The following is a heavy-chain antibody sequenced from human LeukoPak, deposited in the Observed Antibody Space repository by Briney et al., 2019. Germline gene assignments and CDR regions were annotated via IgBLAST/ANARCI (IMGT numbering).Heavy chain of an antibody. J-gene: IGHJ6*02. CDR3: ARDRVKGYCSGGSCRVVPDYYYYYYGMDV. D-gene: IGHD2-15*01. Sequence: GGSLRLSCAASGFTFSSYSMNWVRQAPGKGLEWVSSISSSSSYIYYADSVKGRFTISRDNAKNSLYLQMNSLRAEDTAVYYCARDRVKGYCSGGSCRVVPDYYYYYYGMDVWGQGTTVTVSS. CDR1: GFTFSSYS. CDR2: ISSSSSYI. V-gene: IGHV3-21*01.